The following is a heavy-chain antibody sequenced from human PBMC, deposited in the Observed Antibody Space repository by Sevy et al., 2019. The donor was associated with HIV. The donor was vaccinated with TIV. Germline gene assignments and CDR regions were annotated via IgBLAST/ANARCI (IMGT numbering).Heavy chain of an antibody. Sequence: SETLSLTCSVSGGSISSYFWTWVRQSPGKGLEWIANIYFTGNTDYSPSPKSRVTLSLNTSKSQYSLTLKSVTAADTAISFCARDSKTRPRVIDYWGQGTLVTVSS. CDR3: ARDSKTRPRVIDY. CDR2: IYFTGNT. J-gene: IGHJ4*02. V-gene: IGHV4-59*01. D-gene: IGHD6-6*01. CDR1: GGSISSYF.